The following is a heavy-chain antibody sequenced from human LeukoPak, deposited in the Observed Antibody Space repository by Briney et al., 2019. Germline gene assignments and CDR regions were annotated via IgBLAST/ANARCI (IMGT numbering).Heavy chain of an antibody. CDR3: ACGDYYDSSGPYAFDI. Sequence: SETLSLTCTVSGGSISSSSYYWGWIRQPPGKGLEWIGSIYYSGSTYYNPSLKSRVTISVDTSKNQFSLKLSSVTAADTAVYYCACGDYYDSSGPYAFDIWGQGTMVTVSS. V-gene: IGHV4-39*01. CDR2: IYYSGST. CDR1: GGSISSSSYY. D-gene: IGHD3-22*01. J-gene: IGHJ3*02.